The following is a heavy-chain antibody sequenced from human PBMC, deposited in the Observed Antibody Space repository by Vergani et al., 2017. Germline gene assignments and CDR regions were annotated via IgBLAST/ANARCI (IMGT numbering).Heavy chain of an antibody. CDR1: GFTFSSYS. Sequence: EVQLVESGGGLVQPGGSLRLSCSASGFTFSSYSMNWVRQAPGKGLEWVSYISSGGTIYYADSVKGRFTISRDNAKNSLFLQMNSLRAEDTAVYYCARVIAVAGTLELSWFDPWGQGTLVTVSS. D-gene: IGHD6-19*01. CDR3: ARVIAVAGTLELSWFDP. CDR2: ISSGGTI. V-gene: IGHV3-48*01. J-gene: IGHJ5*02.